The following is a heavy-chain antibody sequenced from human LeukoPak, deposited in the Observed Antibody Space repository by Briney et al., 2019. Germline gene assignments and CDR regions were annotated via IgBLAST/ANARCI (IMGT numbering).Heavy chain of an antibody. D-gene: IGHD5/OR15-5a*01. CDR3: ARDPSTRGWFVP. CDR2: IIPIFGTA. J-gene: IGHJ5*02. Sequence: GASVKVSCKASGGTFSSYAISWVRQAPGQGLEWMGGIIPIFGTANYAQKFLGRVTITADESTSTAYMELSSLRSEDTAVYYCARDPSTRGWFVPWGQGTLVTVSS. V-gene: IGHV1-69*13. CDR1: GGTFSSYA.